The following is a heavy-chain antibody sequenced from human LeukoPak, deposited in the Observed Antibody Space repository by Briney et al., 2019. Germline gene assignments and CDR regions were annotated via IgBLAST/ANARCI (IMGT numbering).Heavy chain of an antibody. J-gene: IGHJ4*02. CDR1: GGSISNYH. V-gene: IGHV4-4*07. CDR3: ARRDFSSGWSFDY. Sequence: SETLSLTCTVSGGSISNYHWSWIRQPAGKGLEWIGQIHTSGSTNYNPPLKSRVSMSIDTTEDQVSLTIRSVTAADTAFYYCARRDFSSGWSFDYWGQGTLVTVSS. CDR2: IHTSGST. D-gene: IGHD6-19*01.